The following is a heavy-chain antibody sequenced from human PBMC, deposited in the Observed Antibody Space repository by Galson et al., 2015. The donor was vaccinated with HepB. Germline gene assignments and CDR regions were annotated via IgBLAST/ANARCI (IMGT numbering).Heavy chain of an antibody. CDR1: GEAFSGFY. Sequence: TLSLTCAVPGEAFSGFYWSWIRQPPGMGLEWVGEINRSGSANYNPSLKSRVTISVDTSKSQFYLKMTSLTAADTAVHYCARNGFDLWGQGTLVTVSS. D-gene: IGHD2-8*01. CDR3: ARNGFDL. CDR2: INRSGSA. J-gene: IGHJ4*02. V-gene: IGHV4-34*01.